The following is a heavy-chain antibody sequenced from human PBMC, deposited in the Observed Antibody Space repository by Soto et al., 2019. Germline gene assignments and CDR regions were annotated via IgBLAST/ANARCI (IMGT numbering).Heavy chain of an antibody. CDR2: ISWNSGSI. CDR3: AKDLSSWHRKDFDY. V-gene: IGHV3-9*01. Sequence: LRLSCAASVFTFDDYAMHWVRQAPGKGLEWVSGISWNSGSIGYADSVKGRFTISRDNAKNSLYLQMNSLRAEDTALYYCAKDLSSWHRKDFDYWGQGTLVTVSS. CDR1: VFTFDDYA. J-gene: IGHJ4*02. D-gene: IGHD6-13*01.